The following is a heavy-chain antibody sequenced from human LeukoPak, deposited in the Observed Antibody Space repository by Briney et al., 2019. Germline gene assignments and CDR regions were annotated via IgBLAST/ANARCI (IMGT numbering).Heavy chain of an antibody. Sequence: GASVKVSCKASVYTFTGYYMHWVRQAPGQGLEWVGWINPNSGGTNYAQKFQGRVTMTRDTSISTAYMELSRLRSDDTAVYYCARDGLEATGMDVWGQGTTVTVPS. CDR1: VYTFTGYY. CDR3: ARDGLEATGMDV. D-gene: IGHD1-1*01. CDR2: INPNSGGT. V-gene: IGHV1-2*02. J-gene: IGHJ6*02.